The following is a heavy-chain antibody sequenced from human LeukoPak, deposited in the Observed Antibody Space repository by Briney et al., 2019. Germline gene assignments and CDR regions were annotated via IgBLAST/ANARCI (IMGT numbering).Heavy chain of an antibody. D-gene: IGHD2-15*01. J-gene: IGHJ3*02. CDR1: GGSISSYY. V-gene: IGHV4-4*07. CDR3: ARDCSGGSCYLSDAFDI. Sequence: PSETLSLTCTVSGGSISSYYWSWIRQPAGKGLEWIGRIYTSGSTNYNPSLKSRVIISVDKSKNQFSLMLSSVTAADTAVYYCARDCSGGSCYLSDAFDIWGQGTMVTVSS. CDR2: IYTSGST.